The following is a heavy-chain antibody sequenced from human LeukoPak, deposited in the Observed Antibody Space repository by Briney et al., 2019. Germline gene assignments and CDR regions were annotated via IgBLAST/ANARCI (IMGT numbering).Heavy chain of an antibody. CDR1: GYTFTGYY. CDR2: VNPSSGYT. J-gene: IGHJ3*02. V-gene: IGHV1-2*02. CDR3: ATGDYYDRSGHYYGDAAFDI. Sequence: ASVKVSCKASGYTFTGYYLHWVRQAPGQEPEWVGWVNPSSGYTKYTQMFQGRVTMTRDTSISTAYMELSRLRPDDTAVYYCATGDYYDRSGHYYGDAAFDIWGQGTMVTVSS. D-gene: IGHD3-22*01.